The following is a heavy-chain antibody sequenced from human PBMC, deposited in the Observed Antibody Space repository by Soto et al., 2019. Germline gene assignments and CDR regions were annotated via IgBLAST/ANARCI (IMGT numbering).Heavy chain of an antibody. CDR3: VRGETYFDWLTPGFDY. D-gene: IGHD3-9*01. V-gene: IGHV3-48*02. CDR1: CFMFKNYS. Sequence: XEALSLSCVASCFMFKNYSRNWVRQAPGKGLEWVSYISSTSNVLYYADSVKGRFTISRDNANNSVSLQMSSLRDEDTALYFCVRGETYFDWLTPGFDYWGQGTLVTVPS. CDR2: ISSTSNVL. J-gene: IGHJ4*02.